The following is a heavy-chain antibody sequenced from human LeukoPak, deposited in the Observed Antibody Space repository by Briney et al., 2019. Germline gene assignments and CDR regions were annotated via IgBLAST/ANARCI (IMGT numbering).Heavy chain of an antibody. J-gene: IGHJ4*02. V-gene: IGHV3-21*01. D-gene: IGHD4-11*01. CDR1: GFTFSSYS. CDR3: ARARTTVTTTPLH. Sequence: PGGSLRLSCAASGFTFSSYSMNWVRQAPGKGLEWVSSISSSSSYIHYADSVKGRFTISRDNAKNSLYLQMNSLRAEDTAVYYCARARTTVTTTPLHWGQGTLVTVSS. CDR2: ISSSSSYI.